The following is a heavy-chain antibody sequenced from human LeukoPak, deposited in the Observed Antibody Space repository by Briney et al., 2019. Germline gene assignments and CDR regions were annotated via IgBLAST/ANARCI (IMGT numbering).Heavy chain of an antibody. CDR3: ARSRNSGYSYGF. V-gene: IGHV4-61*02. Sequence: PSETLSLTCTVSGGSISSGSYYWSWIRQPAGKGLEWIGRIYTSGSTNYNPSLKSRVTISVDTSKNQFSLKLSSVTAADTAVYYCARSRNSGYSYGFWGQGTLVTVSS. J-gene: IGHJ4*02. CDR1: GGSISSGSYY. CDR2: IYTSGST. D-gene: IGHD5-18*01.